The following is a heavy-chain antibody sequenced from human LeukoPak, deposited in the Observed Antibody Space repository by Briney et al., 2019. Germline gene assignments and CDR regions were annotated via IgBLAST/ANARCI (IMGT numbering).Heavy chain of an antibody. D-gene: IGHD5-24*01. CDR2: IRYDGSNK. CDR3: AKAAMGYFDY. Sequence: PGGSLRLSCAASGFTFSSYGMHWVRQAPGKGLEWVAFIRYDGSNKYYADSVKGRLTISRGNSKNTLYLQMNSLRAEDTAVYYCAKAAMGYFDYWGQGTLVTVSS. J-gene: IGHJ4*02. V-gene: IGHV3-30*02. CDR1: GFTFSSYG.